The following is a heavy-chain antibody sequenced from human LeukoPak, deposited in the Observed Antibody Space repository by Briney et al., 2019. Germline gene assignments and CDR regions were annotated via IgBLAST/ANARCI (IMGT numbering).Heavy chain of an antibody. Sequence: GGSLRLSCAASGFTFSSYAMHWVRQAPGKGLEWVAVISYDGSNKYYPDSVKGRFTISRDNSKNTLYLQMNSLRAEDTAVYYCARARAVIAGDAFDIWGQGTMVTVSS. D-gene: IGHD2/OR15-2a*01. CDR3: ARARAVIAGDAFDI. J-gene: IGHJ3*02. CDR2: ISYDGSNK. V-gene: IGHV3-30-3*01. CDR1: GFTFSSYA.